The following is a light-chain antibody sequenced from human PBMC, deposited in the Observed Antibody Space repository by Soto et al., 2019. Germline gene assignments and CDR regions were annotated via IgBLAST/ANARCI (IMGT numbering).Light chain of an antibody. V-gene: IGKV3-20*01. Sequence: EIVLTQSPGTLSVSPGERATLSCRASQTISSNYLAWYQQKPGQAPSLLIYGTSSRATGIPDRFSGSGSGTAVTLNISRLEPEDSAIYYCQQYVSWTFGQGTKVEIK. CDR1: QTISSNY. CDR3: QQYVSWT. CDR2: GTS. J-gene: IGKJ1*01.